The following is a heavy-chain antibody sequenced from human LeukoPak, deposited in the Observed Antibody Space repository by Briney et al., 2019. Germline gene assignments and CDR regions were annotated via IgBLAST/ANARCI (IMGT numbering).Heavy chain of an antibody. Sequence: GGSLRLSCAASGFTFSDYYMSWIRQAPGKGLEWVSYISSSGSTIYYADSVKGRFTISRDNAKNSLYLQMNSLRAEDTAVYYCASSGYSGSYYDHFGMDVWGQGTTVTVSS. CDR2: ISSSGSTI. D-gene: IGHD1-26*01. V-gene: IGHV3-11*01. J-gene: IGHJ6*02. CDR3: ASSGYSGSYYDHFGMDV. CDR1: GFTFSDYY.